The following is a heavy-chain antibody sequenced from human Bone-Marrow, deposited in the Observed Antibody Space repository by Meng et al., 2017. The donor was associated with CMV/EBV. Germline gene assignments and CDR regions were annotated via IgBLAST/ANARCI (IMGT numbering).Heavy chain of an antibody. J-gene: IGHJ6*02. D-gene: IGHD3-3*01. CDR2: ISPSSGIT. CDR3: ARGSESWNGYYPSYGMDV. V-gene: IGHV1-46*01. CDR1: GYTFTSHY. Sequence: ASVKVSCKASGYTFTSHYMHWVRQAPGQGLEWMGIISPSSGITNYAQKFQGRLTMTGDTSTSTVYMELSSLTSEDTAVYYCARGSESWNGYYPSYGMDVWGQGTTVTVSS.